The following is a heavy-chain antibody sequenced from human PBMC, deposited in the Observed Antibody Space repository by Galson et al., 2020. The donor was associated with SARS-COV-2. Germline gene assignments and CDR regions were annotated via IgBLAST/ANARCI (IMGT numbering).Heavy chain of an antibody. V-gene: IGHV4-59*01. J-gene: IGHJ4*02. CDR1: GASIRSYY. Sequence: LETLSLTCTVSGASIRSYYWGWIRQPPGKGLEWIGYIYYSGSTKYNPSLKSRLTISVDTSKNQFSLKLSSVTAADTAVYYCARSMVDIVATTALLVDYWGQGTLVTVSS. CDR3: ARSMVDIVATTALLVDY. CDR2: IYYSGST. D-gene: IGHD5-12*01.